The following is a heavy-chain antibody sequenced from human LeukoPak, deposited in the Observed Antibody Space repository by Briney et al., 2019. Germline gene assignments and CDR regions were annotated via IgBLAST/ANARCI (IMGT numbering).Heavy chain of an antibody. V-gene: IGHV3-30*18. Sequence: GGSLRLSCAASGFTFSSYGMHWVRQAPGKGLEWVAVISYDGSNKYYADSVKGRFTISRDNSKNTLYLQMNSLRAEDTAVYYCAKVGQTGNSEVGYWGQGTLVTVSS. J-gene: IGHJ4*02. CDR3: AKVGQTGNSEVGY. D-gene: IGHD4-23*01. CDR1: GFTFSSYG. CDR2: ISYDGSNK.